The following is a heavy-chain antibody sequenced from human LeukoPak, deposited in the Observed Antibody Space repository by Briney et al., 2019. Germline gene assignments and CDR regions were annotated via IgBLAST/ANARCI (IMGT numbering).Heavy chain of an antibody. Sequence: SETLSLTCTVSGGSISSYYWSWIRQTPWKGLEWIGDIYSSGSTNFNPSLKIRVTISVDTSKNQFSLKLSSVTAADTAVYYCARGRGGLLWFGEFNSWGQGTLVTVSS. CDR3: ARGRGGLLWFGEFNS. CDR1: GGSISSYY. J-gene: IGHJ4*02. D-gene: IGHD3-10*01. CDR2: IYSSGST. V-gene: IGHV4-59*01.